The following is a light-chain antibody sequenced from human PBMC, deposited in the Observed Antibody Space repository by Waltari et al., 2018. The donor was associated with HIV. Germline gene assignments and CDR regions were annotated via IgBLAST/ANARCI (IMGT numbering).Light chain of an antibody. CDR3: AAWDDSRNGVI. V-gene: IGLV1-44*01. Sequence: QSVLPPPPPASGTPGPRVTISCSGTSSILASNTVTWYPQLPGTAPELLSYHNDQRPSGVPDRFSGSKSGTSASLAISGLQSEDEADYYCAAWDDSRNGVIFGGGTKLTVL. CDR2: HND. J-gene: IGLJ2*01. CDR1: SSILASNT.